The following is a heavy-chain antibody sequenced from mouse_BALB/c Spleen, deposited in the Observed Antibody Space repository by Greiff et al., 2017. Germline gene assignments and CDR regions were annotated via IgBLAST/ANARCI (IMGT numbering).Heavy chain of an antibody. CDR2: INPGSGGT. D-gene: IGHD2-4*01. CDR3: ARSTMITTVYFDY. V-gene: IGHV1-54*01. J-gene: IGHJ2*01. Sequence: QVQLKESGAELVRPGTSVKVSCKASGYAFTNYLIEWVKQRPGQGLEWIGVINPGSGGTKYNEKFKGKATLTADKSSSTAYMQLSSLTSDDSAVYFCARSTMITTVYFDYWGQGTTLTVSS. CDR1: GYAFTNYL.